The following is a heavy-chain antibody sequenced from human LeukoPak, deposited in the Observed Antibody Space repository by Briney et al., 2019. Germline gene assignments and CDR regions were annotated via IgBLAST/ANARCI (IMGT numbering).Heavy chain of an antibody. CDR2: ISTDGSRT. CDR3: AREKNHGALGY. Sequence: GGSLRLSCAASGFTFSSYWMHWVRHAPGKGLVWVSRISTDGSRTGYADSVKGRFTISRDNAKNTLYLQMSSLRAEDTAVYYCAREKNHGALGYWGQGTLVTVPS. D-gene: IGHD4/OR15-4a*01. CDR1: GFTFSSYW. V-gene: IGHV3-74*01. J-gene: IGHJ4*02.